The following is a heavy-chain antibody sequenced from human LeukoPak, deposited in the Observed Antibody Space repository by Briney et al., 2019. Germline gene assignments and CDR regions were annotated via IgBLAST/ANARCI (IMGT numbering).Heavy chain of an antibody. V-gene: IGHV4-61*02. J-gene: IGHJ3*02. CDR3: ATRTYYYDSSGTPGAFDI. CDR2: IYTSGST. D-gene: IGHD3-22*01. Sequence: SETLSLTCTVSGGSISSGSYYWSWIRQPAGKGLEWIGRIYTSGSTNYNPSLKSRVTMSVDTSKNQFSLKLSSVTAADTAVYYCATRTYYYDSSGTPGAFDIWGQGTMVTVSS. CDR1: GGSISSGSYY.